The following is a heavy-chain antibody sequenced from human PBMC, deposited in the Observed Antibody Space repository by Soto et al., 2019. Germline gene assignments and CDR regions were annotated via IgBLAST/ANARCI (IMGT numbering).Heavy chain of an antibody. D-gene: IGHD3-10*01. CDR1: GGFISSYY. J-gene: IGHJ5*02. CDR2: IYYSGST. V-gene: IGHV4-59*01. Sequence: SETLSLTCTVSGGFISSYYWSWIRQPPGKGLEWIGYIYYSGSTNYNPSLKSRVTISVDTSKNQFSLKLSSVTAADTAVYYCARVITMVRANNWFDPWGQGTLVTVSS. CDR3: ARVITMVRANNWFDP.